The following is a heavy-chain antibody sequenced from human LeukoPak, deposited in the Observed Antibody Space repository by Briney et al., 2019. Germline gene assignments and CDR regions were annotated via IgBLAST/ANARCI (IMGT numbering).Heavy chain of an antibody. CDR1: GGTFSSYA. Sequence: ASVKVSCKASGGTFSSYAIGWVRQAPGQGLEWMGRIIPILGIANYAQKFQGRVTITADKSTSTAYMELSSLRSEDTAAYYCATVDTAMVNPLYYFDYWGQGTLVTVTS. J-gene: IGHJ4*02. CDR2: IIPILGIA. D-gene: IGHD5-18*01. V-gene: IGHV1-69*04. CDR3: ATVDTAMVNPLYYFDY.